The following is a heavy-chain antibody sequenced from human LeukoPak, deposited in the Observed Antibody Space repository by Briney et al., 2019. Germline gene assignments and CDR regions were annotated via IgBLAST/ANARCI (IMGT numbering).Heavy chain of an antibody. CDR2: TYYRSKWYN. Sequence: SQTLSLTCAISGDSVSSNSATWNWTRQSPSRGLEWLGRTYYRSKWYNDYAVSVKSRITINPDTSKNQFSLHLKSVTPEDAAVYYCARVKEAFSARDAFDIWGQGTVVTVSS. CDR3: ARVKEAFSARDAFDI. CDR1: GDSVSSNSAT. D-gene: IGHD6-19*01. J-gene: IGHJ3*02. V-gene: IGHV6-1*01.